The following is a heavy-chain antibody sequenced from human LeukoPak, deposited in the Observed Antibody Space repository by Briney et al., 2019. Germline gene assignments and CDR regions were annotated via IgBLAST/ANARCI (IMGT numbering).Heavy chain of an antibody. Sequence: GASVKVSCKASGGTFNTYDINWVRQAPGQVLEWLGRIIPGLHITNYAQRFHGRVTISADKSTSTTYLELNNLGSEDTAVYFCSLSKRTSDGSAVDYWGPGTLAAVSS. CDR1: GGTFNTYD. D-gene: IGHD5-24*01. CDR3: SLSKRTSDGSAVDY. V-gene: IGHV1-69*04. CDR2: IIPGLHIT. J-gene: IGHJ4*02.